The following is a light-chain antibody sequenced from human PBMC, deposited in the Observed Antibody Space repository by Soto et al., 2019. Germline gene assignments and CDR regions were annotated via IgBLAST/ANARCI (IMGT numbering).Light chain of an antibody. V-gene: IGKV1-12*01. CDR1: QGISSW. Sequence: DIQMTQSPSSVSASIGDRVTITCRASQGISSWLAWYQQTPGKAPKLLIYAASNLKSGVPSRFGGSGSGTDFTLTISRLQPEDFASYYCQQANSFPFTFGGGTKVEIK. CDR2: AAS. J-gene: IGKJ4*01. CDR3: QQANSFPFT.